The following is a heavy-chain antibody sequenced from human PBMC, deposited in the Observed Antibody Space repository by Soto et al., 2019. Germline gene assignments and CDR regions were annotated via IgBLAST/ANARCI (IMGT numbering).Heavy chain of an antibody. V-gene: IGHV3-7*03. CDR1: GFSFGTYW. J-gene: IGHJ4*02. CDR3: ARDVGPITIFGEALSGYFDF. Sequence: EVQLVESGGGLVQPGGSLRLSGEVSGFSFGTYWMSWVRQAPGKGLEWLASIKQDGSERYYLDSVKGRFTISRDNAKDSLSLQMNSLRGEDTAFYYCARDVGPITIFGEALSGYFDFWGQGTLVTVSS. D-gene: IGHD3-3*01. CDR2: IKQDGSER.